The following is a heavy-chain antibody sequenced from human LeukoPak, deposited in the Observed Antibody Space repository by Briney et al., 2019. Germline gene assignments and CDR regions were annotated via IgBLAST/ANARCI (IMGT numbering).Heavy chain of an antibody. Sequence: SETLSLTCTVSGYSISSGYYWGWIRQPPGKGLEWIGSIYHSGSTYYNPSLKSRVTISVDTSKNQFSLKLSSVTAADTAVYYCAREGDSSGWYGPWGQGTLVTVSS. CDR1: GYSISSGYY. D-gene: IGHD6-19*01. V-gene: IGHV4-38-2*02. CDR3: AREGDSSGWYGP. CDR2: IYHSGST. J-gene: IGHJ5*02.